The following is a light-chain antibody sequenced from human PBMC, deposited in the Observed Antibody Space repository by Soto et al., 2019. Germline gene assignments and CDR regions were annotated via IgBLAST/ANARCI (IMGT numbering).Light chain of an antibody. CDR2: TDS. CDR1: SSNIGSNY. CDR3: AAWDDSLSSYV. J-gene: IGLJ1*01. Sequence: QAVVTQPPSASGTPGQRVTISCSGSSSNIGSNYVYWYQQLPGTAPKLLMSTDSQRPSGVPDRFSGSKSGTSASLAISGLRSEDEADYYCAAWDDSLSSYVFGIGTKLTVL. V-gene: IGLV1-47*01.